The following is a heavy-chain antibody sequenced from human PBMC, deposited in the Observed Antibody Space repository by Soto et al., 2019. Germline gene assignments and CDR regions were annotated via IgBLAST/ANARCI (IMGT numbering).Heavy chain of an antibody. CDR2: ISAYNGNT. CDR3: ARYDFWSGFYGFEGFDY. D-gene: IGHD3-3*01. V-gene: IGHV1-18*01. Sequence: ASVKGACKASGYTFTSYGISWVRQAPGQGLEWMGWISAYNGNTNYAQKLQGRVTMTTDTSTSTAYMELRSLRSDDTAVYYCARYDFWSGFYGFEGFDYWGQGTLVTVSS. J-gene: IGHJ4*02. CDR1: GYTFTSYG.